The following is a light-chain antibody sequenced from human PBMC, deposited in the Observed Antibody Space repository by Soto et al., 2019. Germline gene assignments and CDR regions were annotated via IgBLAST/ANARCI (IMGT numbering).Light chain of an antibody. Sequence: EIVLTQSPGTLSLSPGERATLSCRASQSVSSSFLAWYQHKPGQAPRLLIYGASSRATGIPDRFSDSGSGTDFTLTISRLEPEDFAVYYCQQYDSSPYTFGQGTKLEIK. CDR2: GAS. V-gene: IGKV3-20*01. CDR1: QSVSSSF. J-gene: IGKJ2*01. CDR3: QQYDSSPYT.